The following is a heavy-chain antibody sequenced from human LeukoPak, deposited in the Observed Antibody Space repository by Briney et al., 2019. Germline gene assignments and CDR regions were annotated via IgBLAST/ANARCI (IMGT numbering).Heavy chain of an antibody. Sequence: GGSLRLSCAASGFTFSSHAMSWVRQAPGKGLEWVSAISGSGGSTYSADSVKGRFTISRDNSKNTLYLQMNSLRADDTAVYYCAKDFRRYGSGSYYDYWGQGTLVTVSS. CDR3: AKDFRRYGSGSYYDY. D-gene: IGHD3-10*01. J-gene: IGHJ4*02. CDR2: ISGSGGST. CDR1: GFTFSSHA. V-gene: IGHV3-23*01.